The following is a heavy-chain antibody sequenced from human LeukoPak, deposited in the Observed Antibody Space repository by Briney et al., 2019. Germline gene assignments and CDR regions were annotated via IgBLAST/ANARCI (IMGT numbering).Heavy chain of an antibody. CDR1: GFTFSSSA. D-gene: IGHD3-22*01. Sequence: GGSLRLSCAASGFTFSSSAMSWVRQAPGKGLEWVSGISWHSGSIGYADSVKGRFTISRDNAKNSLYLQMNSLRAEDTALYYCARDTWDSSGYLSLWGQGTLVTVSS. J-gene: IGHJ4*02. CDR2: ISWHSGSI. V-gene: IGHV3-9*01. CDR3: ARDTWDSSGYLSL.